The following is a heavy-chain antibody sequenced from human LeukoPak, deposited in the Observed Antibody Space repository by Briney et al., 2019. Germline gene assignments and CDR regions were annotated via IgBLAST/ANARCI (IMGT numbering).Heavy chain of an antibody. CDR3: ARLHYDSSGYYYFDY. CDR1: GXSISSDY. J-gene: IGHJ4*02. D-gene: IGHD3-22*01. Sequence: SETLSLTCTVSGXSISSDYGSWIRQPPGKGLEWIVYIYYSGITKYNPSHKSRVTISVDTSKNQFSLKLSSVTAADTAVYYCARLHYDSSGYYYFDYWGQGTLVTVSS. CDR2: IYYSGIT. V-gene: IGHV4-59*08.